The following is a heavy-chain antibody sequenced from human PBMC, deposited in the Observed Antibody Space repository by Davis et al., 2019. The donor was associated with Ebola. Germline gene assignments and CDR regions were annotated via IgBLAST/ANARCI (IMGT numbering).Heavy chain of an antibody. D-gene: IGHD3-10*01. CDR1: GYTFTRYG. J-gene: IGHJ4*02. Sequence: ASVKVSCKASGYTFTRYGISWVRQATGQGLEWMGWISAYNGNTNYAQKLQGRVTMNTDTTTSTAYMELRSLRSDDTAVYYCARDGYGSGSYDYWGQGTLVTVSS. CDR2: ISAYNGNT. CDR3: ARDGYGSGSYDY. V-gene: IGHV1-18*01.